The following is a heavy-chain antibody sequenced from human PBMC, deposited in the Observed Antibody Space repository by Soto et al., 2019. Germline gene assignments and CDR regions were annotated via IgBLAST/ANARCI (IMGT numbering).Heavy chain of an antibody. V-gene: IGHV3-48*01. CDR3: AREFKGVADLSEFDY. Sequence: PGGSLRLSCAASGFTFSSYSMNWVRQAPGKGLEWVSYISSSSSTIYYADSVKGRFTISRDNAKNSLYLQMNSLRAEDTAVYYCAREFKGVADLSEFDYWGQGTLVTVSS. D-gene: IGHD6-19*01. J-gene: IGHJ4*02. CDR2: ISSSSSTI. CDR1: GFTFSSYS.